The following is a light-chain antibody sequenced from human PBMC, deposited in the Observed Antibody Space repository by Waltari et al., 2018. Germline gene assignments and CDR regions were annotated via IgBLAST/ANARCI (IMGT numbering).Light chain of an antibody. CDR2: GAS. V-gene: IGKV3-15*01. J-gene: IGKJ2*01. CDR3: QQYNSYSPRT. Sequence: EIVMTQSPATLSVSPGERATLSCRASQSVSSNLAWYQQKPGQAPRLLIYGASTRATGIPARFSGSGSGTEFTLTISSLQSEDFAVYYCQQYNSYSPRTFGQGTKLEIK. CDR1: QSVSSN.